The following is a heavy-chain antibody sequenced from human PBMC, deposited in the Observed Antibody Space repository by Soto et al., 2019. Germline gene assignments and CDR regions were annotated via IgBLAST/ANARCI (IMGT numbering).Heavy chain of an antibody. D-gene: IGHD3-22*01. CDR3: AKDFFAGYYDSSGYGL. Sequence: GGSLRLSCAASGFTFSSYGMHWVRQAPGKGLEWVAVISYDGSNKYYADSVKGRFTISRDNSKNTLYLQMNSLRAEDTAVYYCAKDFFAGYYDSSGYGLWGEGTLVTVSS. CDR2: ISYDGSNK. V-gene: IGHV3-30*18. CDR1: GFTFSSYG. J-gene: IGHJ4*02.